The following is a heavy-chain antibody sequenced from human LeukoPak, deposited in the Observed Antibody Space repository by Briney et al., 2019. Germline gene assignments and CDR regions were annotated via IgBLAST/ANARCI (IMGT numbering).Heavy chain of an antibody. CDR2: INPNSGGT. J-gene: IGHJ3*02. V-gene: IGHV1-2*02. Sequence: ASVKVSCKASGYTFTGYYIHWVRQAPGQGLEWMGWINPNSGGTNYAQKFQGRVTMTRDTSISTTYMELSRLRSDDTAVYYCARYYDSSGYYCGDAFDIWGQGTMVTVSS. CDR3: ARYYDSSGYYCGDAFDI. D-gene: IGHD3-22*01. CDR1: GYTFTGYY.